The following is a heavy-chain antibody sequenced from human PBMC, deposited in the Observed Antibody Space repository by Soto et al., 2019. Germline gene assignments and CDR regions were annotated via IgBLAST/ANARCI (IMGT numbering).Heavy chain of an antibody. CDR1: GYTFTSYA. Sequence: QVQLMQSGAEVKKPGASVKVSCKASGYTFTSYAISWVRQAPGQGLEWMGWISGNTGDTRYAQKLQGRVTMTTDTSTSTVYMELRRLRSDDTAVYYCARVDWGNGYWYFDLWGRGTLVTVSS. J-gene: IGHJ2*01. CDR2: ISGNTGDT. D-gene: IGHD3-9*01. CDR3: ARVDWGNGYWYFDL. V-gene: IGHV1-18*01.